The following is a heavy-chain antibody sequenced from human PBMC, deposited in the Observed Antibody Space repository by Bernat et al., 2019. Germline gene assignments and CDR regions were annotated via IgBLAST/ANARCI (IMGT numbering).Heavy chain of an antibody. CDR3: AKPYCSGGSCYSRGAFDI. V-gene: IGHV3-43*02. CDR1: GFTFSSYG. J-gene: IGHJ3*02. CDR2: ISGDGGST. D-gene: IGHD2-15*01. Sequence: VQLVESGGGVVQPGRSLRLSCAASGFTFSSYGMHWVRQAPGKGLEWVSLISGDGGSTYYADSVKGRFTISRDNSKNSLYLQMNSLRTEDTALYYCAKPYCSGGSCYSRGAFDIWGQGTMVTVSS.